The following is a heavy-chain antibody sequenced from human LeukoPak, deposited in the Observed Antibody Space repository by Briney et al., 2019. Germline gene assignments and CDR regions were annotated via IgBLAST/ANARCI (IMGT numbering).Heavy chain of an antibody. D-gene: IGHD1-26*01. V-gene: IGHV3-74*01. Sequence: VSDISGGGEHTFYADSVKARFTISRDNAKDTLYLHMNSLTAEDTAVYYCARGAKWAYYFDYWGQGTLVTVSS. CDR2: ISGGGEHT. J-gene: IGHJ4*02. CDR3: ARGAKWAYYFDY.